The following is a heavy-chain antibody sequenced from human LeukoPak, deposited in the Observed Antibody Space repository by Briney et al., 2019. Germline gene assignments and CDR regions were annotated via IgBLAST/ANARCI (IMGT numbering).Heavy chain of an antibody. J-gene: IGHJ6*02. V-gene: IGHV3-7*01. CDR1: GVTFSNYW. CDR3: AREDPFYDSSGYEYYYYGMDV. D-gene: IGHD3-22*01. CDR2: IKQDGSEK. Sequence: GGSLRLSCTASGVTFSNYWMSWVRQAPGKGLEWVANIKQDGSEKYYVDSVKGRFTISRDNAKNSLYLQMNSLRAEDTAVYYCAREDPFYDSSGYEYYYYGMDVWGQGTTVTVSS.